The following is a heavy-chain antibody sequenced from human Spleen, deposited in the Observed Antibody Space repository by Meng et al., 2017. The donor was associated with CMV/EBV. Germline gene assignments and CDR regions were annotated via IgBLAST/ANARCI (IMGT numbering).Heavy chain of an antibody. V-gene: IGHV3-23*01. Sequence: GGSLRLSCAASRFTVNGNYINWVRQAPGKGLEWVSSLSGSGGSTYYADSVKGRFIISGDSSTNTVFLQMNSLRAEDTAVYYCAKEPRSWYGGDGFDVWGHGTMVTVSS. CDR1: RFTVNGNY. CDR3: AKEPRSWYGGDGFDV. D-gene: IGHD6-13*01. J-gene: IGHJ3*01. CDR2: LSGSGGST.